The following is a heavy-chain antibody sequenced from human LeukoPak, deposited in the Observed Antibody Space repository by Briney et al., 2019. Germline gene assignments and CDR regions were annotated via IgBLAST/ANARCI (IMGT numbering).Heavy chain of an antibody. CDR3: ARDGDCSSTSCYAGDSGNWFDP. CDR1: GYTFTSYG. J-gene: IGHJ5*02. CDR2: ISPYNGNT. Sequence: ASVKVSCKASGYTFTSYGISWVRQAPGQGLEWVGWISPYNGNTNYAQKLQGRVTMTTDNSTSTAYMELRSLRSDDTAVYYCARDGDCSSTSCYAGDSGNWFDPWGQGTLVTVSS. D-gene: IGHD2-2*01. V-gene: IGHV1-18*01.